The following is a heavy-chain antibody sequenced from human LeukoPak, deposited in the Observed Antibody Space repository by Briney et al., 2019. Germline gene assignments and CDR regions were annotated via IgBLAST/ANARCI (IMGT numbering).Heavy chain of an antibody. CDR3: VNPGWYYDSSGYSYYYGMDV. J-gene: IGHJ6*02. D-gene: IGHD3-22*01. V-gene: IGHV3-64D*09. Sequence: GGSLRLSCSASGFTFSRYGMHWVRQAPGKGLEYVSAIVSNGDSTYYADSVKGRFTISRENAKNTLYLQMSRLRPDDTAVYYCVNPGWYYDSSGYSYYYGMDVWGQRNTVTVSS. CDR2: IVSNGDST. CDR1: GFTFSRYG.